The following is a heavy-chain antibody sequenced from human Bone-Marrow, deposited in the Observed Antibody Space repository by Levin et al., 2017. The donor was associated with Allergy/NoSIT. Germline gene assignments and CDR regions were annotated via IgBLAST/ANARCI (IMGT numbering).Heavy chain of an antibody. CDR3: ARDMRGGRGFLDY. Sequence: ETLSLTCAASGFTFRTYSMNWVRQAPGRGLEWVSSITSVGSNYTYYGDSVKGRFTISRDNAKNSLYLQMNRLRAEDTAVYYCARDMRGGRGFLDYWGQGTLVTVSS. CDR2: ITSVGSNYT. J-gene: IGHJ4*02. D-gene: IGHD2-15*01. V-gene: IGHV3-21*01. CDR1: GFTFRTYS.